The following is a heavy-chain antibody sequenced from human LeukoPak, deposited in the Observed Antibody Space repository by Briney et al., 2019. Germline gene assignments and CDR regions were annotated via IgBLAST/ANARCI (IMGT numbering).Heavy chain of an antibody. CDR3: ARGWGYFDY. J-gene: IGHJ4*02. CDR2: TYHTGST. V-gene: IGHV4-59*01. CDR1: GASISSYY. D-gene: IGHD3-16*01. Sequence: LSETLSLTCTVSGASISSYYWSWIRQPPGKGLEWIAYTYHTGSTNYNPSLKSRVTISVDTSKNQFSLNLTSMTAADTAVYYCARGWGYFDYWGQGTLVTVSS.